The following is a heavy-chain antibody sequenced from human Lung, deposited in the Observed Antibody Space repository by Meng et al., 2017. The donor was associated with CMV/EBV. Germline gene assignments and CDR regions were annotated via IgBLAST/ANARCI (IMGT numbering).Heavy chain of an antibody. D-gene: IGHD3-10*01. V-gene: IGHV1-18*01. J-gene: IGHJ6*02. CDR3: ARDRVLRGVNGLDV. Sequence: ASXXVSXKASGYSFRTFGISWVRKAPGQGLEWMGWISAYNGNTTYTQKLQGRVTMTRDTSTRTVYMELRSLRYDDTAVYYCARDRVLRGVNGLDVWGQGTXVTVSS. CDR1: GYSFRTFG. CDR2: ISAYNGNT.